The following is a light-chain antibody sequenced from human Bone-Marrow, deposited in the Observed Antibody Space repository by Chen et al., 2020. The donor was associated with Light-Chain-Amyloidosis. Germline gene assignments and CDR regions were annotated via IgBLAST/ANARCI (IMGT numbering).Light chain of an antibody. V-gene: IGLV2-14*03. CDR2: DVS. J-gene: IGLJ3*02. CDR1: SSDVGGYIY. Sequence: QSALTQPASVSGSPGQSITISCTGPSSDVGGYIYVSWYQQHPGKAPKLMIYDVSNRPSGVSTRFSGSKSGNTASLTISGLQAEDEADYYCSSYTTSSTRVFGGGTKVTVL. CDR3: SSYTTSSTRV.